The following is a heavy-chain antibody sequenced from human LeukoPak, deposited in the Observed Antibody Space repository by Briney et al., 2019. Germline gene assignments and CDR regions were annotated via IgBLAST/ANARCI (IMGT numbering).Heavy chain of an antibody. D-gene: IGHD6-13*01. Sequence: GGSQRLSCAAYGSIFSTYWMTWFRQAPGKGLEWVANINQDGSEKFYVDSVKGRFTISRDNAKNSLYLQMDSLRAEDTAVYYCTRRAAALDAFDIWGQGTMVTVSS. J-gene: IGHJ3*02. CDR1: GSIFSTYW. V-gene: IGHV3-7*01. CDR2: INQDGSEK. CDR3: TRRAAALDAFDI.